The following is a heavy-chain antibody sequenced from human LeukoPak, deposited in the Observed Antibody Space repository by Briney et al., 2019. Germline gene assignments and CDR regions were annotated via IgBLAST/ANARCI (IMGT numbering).Heavy chain of an antibody. CDR1: GGSISSGSYY. D-gene: IGHD3-22*01. Sequence: TLSLTFTVSGGSISSGSYYWSWIRQPAGKGLEWIGRIYTSGSTNYNPSLKSRVTISVDTSKNQFSLKLSSVTAADTAVYYCARDLYDSSGYYGSYWFDPWGQGTLVTVSS. CDR3: ARDLYDSSGYYGSYWFDP. J-gene: IGHJ5*02. CDR2: IYTSGST. V-gene: IGHV4-61*02.